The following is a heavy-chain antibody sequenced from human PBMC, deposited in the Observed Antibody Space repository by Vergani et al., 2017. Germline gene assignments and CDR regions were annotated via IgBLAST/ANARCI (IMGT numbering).Heavy chain of an antibody. CDR3: ASSYTYYDHYYYGMDV. CDR2: IIPIFGTA. J-gene: IGHJ6*02. Sequence: QVQLVQSGAEVKKPGSSVPVSCKASGGTFSSYAISWVRQAPGQGLEWMGGIIPIFGTANYAQTFQGRVTITADESTSTAYMELSSLGSEDTAVYYCASSYTYYDHYYYGMDVWGQGTTVTVSS. V-gene: IGHV1-69*12. CDR1: GGTFSSYA. D-gene: IGHD3-3*01.